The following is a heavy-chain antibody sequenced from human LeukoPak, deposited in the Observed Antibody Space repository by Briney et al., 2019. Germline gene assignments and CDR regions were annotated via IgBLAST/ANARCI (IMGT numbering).Heavy chain of an antibody. Sequence: PGGSLRLSCAASGFTFSSYEMNWVRQAPGKGLEWVSYISSSGNTIYYADSVKGRFTISRDNAKNSPYLQMNSLRAEDTAVYYCATHRSVPAAMWVDSWGQGAQVTVSS. CDR2: ISSSGNTI. V-gene: IGHV3-48*03. J-gene: IGHJ4*02. CDR1: GFTFSSYE. CDR3: ATHRSVPAAMWVDS. D-gene: IGHD2-2*01.